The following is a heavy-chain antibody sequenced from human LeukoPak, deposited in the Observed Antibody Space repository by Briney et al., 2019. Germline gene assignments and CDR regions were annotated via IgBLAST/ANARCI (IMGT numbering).Heavy chain of an antibody. Sequence: GASVKVSCQASGYTFTGYYMHWVRHAPGQGLEWMGWINPNSGGTNYAQKFQGRVTMTRDTSISTAYMELSRLRSDDTAVYYCARARPTIFGVVIRAGRAFDIWGQGTMVTVSS. J-gene: IGHJ3*02. CDR3: ARARPTIFGVVIRAGRAFDI. D-gene: IGHD3-3*01. V-gene: IGHV1-2*02. CDR1: GYTFTGYY. CDR2: INPNSGGT.